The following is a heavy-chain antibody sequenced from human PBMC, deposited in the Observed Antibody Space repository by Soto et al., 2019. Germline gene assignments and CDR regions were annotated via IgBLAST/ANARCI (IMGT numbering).Heavy chain of an antibody. D-gene: IGHD1-26*01. V-gene: IGHV3-33*01. Sequence: GGSLRLSCAASGFTFRRYVMQWVRQAPGKGLEWVAVIWYDGSNKYYADSVKGRLIISRDNSKNTLYLQMNSLRAEDTAVYYCARMTVGATMNIYYGMDVWGQGTTVTVSS. CDR1: GFTFRRYV. J-gene: IGHJ6*02. CDR3: ARMTVGATMNIYYGMDV. CDR2: IWYDGSNK.